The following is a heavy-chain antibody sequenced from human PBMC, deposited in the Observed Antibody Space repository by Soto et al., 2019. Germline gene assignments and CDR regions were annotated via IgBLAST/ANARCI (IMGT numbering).Heavy chain of an antibody. Sequence: PSETLSLTCAVYGGSFSGCYWSWIRQPPGKGLEWIGEINHSGSTNYNPSLKSRVTISVNTSKNQFSPKLSPVTAADTAVYYCARGGGYDILTCYSPDYYYYGMDVWGQGTTVTVSS. J-gene: IGHJ6*02. V-gene: IGHV4-34*01. CDR3: ARGGGYDILTCYSPDYYYYGMDV. CDR1: GGSFSGCY. CDR2: INHSGST. D-gene: IGHD3-9*01.